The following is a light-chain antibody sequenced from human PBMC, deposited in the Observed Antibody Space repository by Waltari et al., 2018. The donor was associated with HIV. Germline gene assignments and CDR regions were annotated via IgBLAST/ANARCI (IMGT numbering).Light chain of an antibody. CDR1: NSDIGSYDL. CDR3: CSYTSAATWV. J-gene: IGLJ3*02. Sequence: QSALTQPASVSGSRGQSITISCTGTNSDIGSYDLVSWYQQHPGDAPKLIIYEVSYRPSGVSDRFSGSQSINAASLTISGLQADDEADYYCCSYTSAATWVFGGGTKVTVL. CDR2: EVS. V-gene: IGLV2-14*01.